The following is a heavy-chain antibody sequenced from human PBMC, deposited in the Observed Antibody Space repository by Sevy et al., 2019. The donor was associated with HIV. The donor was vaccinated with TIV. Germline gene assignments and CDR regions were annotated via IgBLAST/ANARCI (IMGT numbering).Heavy chain of an antibody. J-gene: IGHJ4*02. CDR2: IWYDGSKI. V-gene: IGHV3-33*06. CDR3: AKGGPNSGYDYYFDH. D-gene: IGHD5-12*01. CDR1: GFTFSNYA. Sequence: GGSLRLSCAASGFTFSNYAMHWVRQAPGKGLAWVAVIWYDGSKIFYADSVKGRFTISRDNSESTLYLQMNSLRADDTALYYCAKGGPNSGYDYYFDHWGQGTLVTVSS.